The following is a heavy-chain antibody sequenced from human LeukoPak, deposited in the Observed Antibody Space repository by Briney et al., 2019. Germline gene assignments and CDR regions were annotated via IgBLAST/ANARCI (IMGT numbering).Heavy chain of an antibody. CDR1: GFSLSTSGMC. D-gene: IGHD3-22*01. J-gene: IGHJ6*02. Sequence: SGPALVKPTQTLTLTCTFSGFSLSTSGMCVSWIRQPPGKALEWLARIDWDDDKYYSTSLKTRLTISKDTSKNQVVLTMTNMDPVDTATYYCARTRGDSSGYHLNYYYYGMDVWGQGTTVTVSS. CDR2: IDWDDDK. CDR3: ARTRGDSSGYHLNYYYYGMDV. V-gene: IGHV2-70*11.